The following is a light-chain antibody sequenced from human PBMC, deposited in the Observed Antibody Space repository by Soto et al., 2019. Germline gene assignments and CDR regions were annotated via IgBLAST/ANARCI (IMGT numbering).Light chain of an antibody. J-gene: IGKJ2*01. Sequence: DIVMTQSPLSLPVTPGEPASISCRSSQCLLHSNGYNYLDWYLQKPGQSPQLLIYLASIRASGVPDRFSGSGSGTDFTLKISRVEAEDVGVYYCMQAPQNPPYTFGQGTKVEIK. V-gene: IGKV2-28*01. CDR3: MQAPQNPPYT. CDR1: QCLLHSNGYNY. CDR2: LAS.